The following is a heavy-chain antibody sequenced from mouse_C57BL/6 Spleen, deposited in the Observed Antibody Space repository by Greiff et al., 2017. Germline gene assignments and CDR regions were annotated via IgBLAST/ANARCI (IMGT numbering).Heavy chain of an antibody. D-gene: IGHD2-4*01. CDR2: ISYDGSN. CDR1: GYSITSGYY. J-gene: IGHJ3*01. V-gene: IGHV3-6*01. Sequence: EVQLQQSGPGLVKPSQSLSLTCSVTGYSITSGYYWNWIRQFPGNKLEWMGYISYDGSNNYNPSLKNRISITRDTSKNQFFLKLNSVTTEDTATYYCARLDDYDSWFAYWGQGTLVTVSA. CDR3: ARLDDYDSWFAY.